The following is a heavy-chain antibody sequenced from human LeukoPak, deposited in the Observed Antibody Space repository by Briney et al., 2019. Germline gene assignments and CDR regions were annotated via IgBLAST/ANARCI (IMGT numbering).Heavy chain of an antibody. D-gene: IGHD6-19*01. V-gene: IGHV4-59*01. J-gene: IGHJ5*02. Sequence: SETVSLTCTVSGGSISSYYWSWIRQPPGKGLGWIGYIYYSGSTNYNPSLKSRVTISVDTSKNQFSLKLNSVTAADTAVYYCARAGYSSGGGPLRGPLRPSSWFDPWGQGTLVTVSS. CDR1: GGSISSYY. CDR3: ARAGYSSGGGPLRGPLRPSSWFDP. CDR2: IYYSGST.